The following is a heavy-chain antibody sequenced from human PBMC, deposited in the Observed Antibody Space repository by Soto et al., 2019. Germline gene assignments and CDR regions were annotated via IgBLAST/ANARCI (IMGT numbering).Heavy chain of an antibody. V-gene: IGHV6-1*01. J-gene: IGHJ4*02. Sequence: PSQTLSLTCGISGDSVSSNSAAWNWLRQSPSRGLEWLGRTYYRSKWYNDYAVSVESRTTINPDTSKNHFPLQLNFVTPEDTAVYFCARGEQYSGRIFDYWGQGTLVTVSS. CDR3: ARGEQYSGRIFDY. CDR1: GDSVSSNSAA. CDR2: TYYRSKWYN. D-gene: IGHD1-26*01.